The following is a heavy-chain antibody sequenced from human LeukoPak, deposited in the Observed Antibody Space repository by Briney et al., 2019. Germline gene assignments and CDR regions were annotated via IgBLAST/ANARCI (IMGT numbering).Heavy chain of an antibody. V-gene: IGHV3-21*01. J-gene: IGHJ3*02. CDR1: GFTLSSYS. CDR2: ISSSSSYI. Sequence: PGGSLTLSCAASGFTLSSYSMNWVRQAQGQGMEWVSSISSSSSYIYYADSVKGRFTISRDNAKNSLYLRMNSLRAEDTAVYYCARESWTDAFDIWGQGTMVTVSS. D-gene: IGHD6-13*01. CDR3: ARESWTDAFDI.